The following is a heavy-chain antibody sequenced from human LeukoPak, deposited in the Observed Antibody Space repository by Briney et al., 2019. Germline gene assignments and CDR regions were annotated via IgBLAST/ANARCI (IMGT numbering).Heavy chain of an antibody. Sequence: GGSLTLSCAASGFTINRNYMSWVRKAPGKGLEWLSHIYIGGNTYYADSVKGRFTISRDSSKNTVYLQMNRLRAEDAAVYYCATSTPASYGYFDYWGQGTLVTVSS. CDR1: GFTINRNY. D-gene: IGHD2-21*01. CDR3: ATSTPASYGYFDY. J-gene: IGHJ4*02. CDR2: IYIGGNT. V-gene: IGHV3-53*01.